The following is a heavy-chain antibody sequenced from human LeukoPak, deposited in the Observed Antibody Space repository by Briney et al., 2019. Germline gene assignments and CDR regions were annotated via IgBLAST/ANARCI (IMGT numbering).Heavy chain of an antibody. D-gene: IGHD3-10*01. V-gene: IGHV3-53*01. Sequence: GGSLRLSCAASGFTVSSNYMSWVRQAPGKGLEWVSGHGGGTSYADSVKGRFTISRDNSKNTLYLQMNSLSAEDTAVYYCAKDSADYLWFGELKPDAFDIWGQGTMVTVSS. J-gene: IGHJ3*02. CDR2: HGGGT. CDR3: AKDSADYLWFGELKPDAFDI. CDR1: GFTVSSNY.